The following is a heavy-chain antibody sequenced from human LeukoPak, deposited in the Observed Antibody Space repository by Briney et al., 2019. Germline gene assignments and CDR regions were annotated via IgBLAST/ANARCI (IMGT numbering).Heavy chain of an antibody. J-gene: IGHJ4*02. CDR3: ARRDEVDFWSGYNEY. D-gene: IGHD3-3*01. V-gene: IGHV4-39*01. CDR1: GGSISSSSYY. CDR2: IYHSGST. Sequence: SETLSLTCTVSGGSISSSSYYWGWIRQPPGKGLEWIGSIYHSGSTYYNPSLKSRVTISVDTSKNQFSLKLSSVTAADTAVYYCARRDEVDFWSGYNEYWGQGTLVTVSS.